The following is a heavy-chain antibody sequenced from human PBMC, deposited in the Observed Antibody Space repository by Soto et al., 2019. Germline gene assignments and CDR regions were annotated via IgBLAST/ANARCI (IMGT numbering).Heavy chain of an antibody. J-gene: IGHJ4*02. D-gene: IGHD3-22*01. V-gene: IGHV3-7*03. CDR3: ARGDYFDRMFDY. Sequence: EVQMVESGGGLVQPGGSLRLSCAASGFTFSSYWMNWVRQAPGRGLEWVADIKQDETEKYNVDSVKGRFTISRDNAKNSLYLEMDSVRPEDTAVYYCARGDYFDRMFDYWGQGTLVTVSS. CDR1: GFTFSSYW. CDR2: IKQDETEK.